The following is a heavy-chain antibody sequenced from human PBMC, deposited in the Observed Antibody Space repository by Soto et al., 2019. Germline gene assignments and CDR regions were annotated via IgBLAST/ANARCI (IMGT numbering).Heavy chain of an antibody. J-gene: IGHJ6*02. V-gene: IGHV1-18*01. CDR2: INGYNGNT. Sequence: QVQLVQSGAEVKKPGASVKVSCTASGYTFSRSGISWVRQAPGQGLEWMGWINGYNGNTNYTQKMQGRITMTTDTPTSTADMELRSLRSDDTAVYYCARMGDVPYYYYGMDVWGQGTTVIVSS. CDR1: GYTFSRSG. D-gene: IGHD3-16*01. CDR3: ARMGDVPYYYYGMDV.